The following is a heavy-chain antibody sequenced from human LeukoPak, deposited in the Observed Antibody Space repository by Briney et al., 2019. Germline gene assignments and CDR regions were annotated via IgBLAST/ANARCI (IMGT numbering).Heavy chain of an antibody. CDR2: MNPNSGNT. Sequence: ASVKVSCKASGYTFTSYDVNWVRQAPGQGLEWMGWMNPNSGNTDYAQKFQGRVTMTRNTSISTAYMELSSLRSEDTAVYYCARGGGGIAVAGRDFDYWGQGTLVTVSS. J-gene: IGHJ4*02. D-gene: IGHD6-19*01. CDR1: GYTFTSYD. CDR3: ARGGGGIAVAGRDFDY. V-gene: IGHV1-8*01.